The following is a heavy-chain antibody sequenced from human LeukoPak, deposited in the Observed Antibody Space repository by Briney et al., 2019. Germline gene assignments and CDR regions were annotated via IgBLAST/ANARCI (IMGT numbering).Heavy chain of an antibody. CDR3: ARGYSYGYGPLDY. CDR2: ISTDNVNT. J-gene: IGHJ4*02. V-gene: IGHV1-18*01. CDR1: GYSFTSYG. Sequence: ASVKVSCKASGYSFTSYGINWVRQAPGQGLELMGWISTDNVNTDYAQNLQGRVTMTTDTSTSTAYMELRSLRSDDTAVYYCARGYSYGYGPLDYWGQGTLVTVSS. D-gene: IGHD5-18*01.